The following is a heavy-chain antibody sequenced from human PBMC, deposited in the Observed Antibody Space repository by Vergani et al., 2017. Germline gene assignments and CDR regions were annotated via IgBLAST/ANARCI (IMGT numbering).Heavy chain of an antibody. CDR1: GGSFSGYY. Sequence: QVQLQQWGAGLLKPSETLSLTCAVYGGSFSGYYWGWIRQPPGKGRGWFGGINHSGSTNYNPSLKSRVTISVNTSKNQFSLKMSSVTAAETAVYYCARKRGIERYYYYMDFWGKGTTVTVSS. J-gene: IGHJ6*03. CDR3: ARKRGIERYYYYMDF. CDR2: INHSGST. V-gene: IGHV4-34*01.